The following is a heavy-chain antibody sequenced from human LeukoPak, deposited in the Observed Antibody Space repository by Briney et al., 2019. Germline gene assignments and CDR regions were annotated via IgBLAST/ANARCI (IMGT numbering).Heavy chain of an antibody. D-gene: IGHD3-16*02. CDR1: GGSISSYY. Sequence: SETLSLTCTVSGGSISSYYWSWIRQPPGKGLEWIGYIYYSGSTNYNPSLKSRVTISVDTSKNQFSLKLSSVTAADTAVYYCARGSRLGELSFGFDYWGQGTLVTVSS. CDR2: IYYSGST. J-gene: IGHJ4*02. CDR3: ARGSRLGELSFGFDY. V-gene: IGHV4-59*08.